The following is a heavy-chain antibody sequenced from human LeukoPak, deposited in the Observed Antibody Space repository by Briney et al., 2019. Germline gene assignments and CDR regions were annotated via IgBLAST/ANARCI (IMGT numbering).Heavy chain of an antibody. J-gene: IGHJ3*02. Sequence: SETLSLTCTVSGGSISSGGHYWSWIRQHPGKGLEWIGYIYYSGSTYYNPSLKSRVTISVDTSKNQFSLKLSSVTAADTAVYYCARGAALNAFDIWGQGTMVTVSS. D-gene: IGHD6-25*01. V-gene: IGHV4-31*03. CDR2: IYYSGST. CDR1: GGSISSGGHY. CDR3: ARGAALNAFDI.